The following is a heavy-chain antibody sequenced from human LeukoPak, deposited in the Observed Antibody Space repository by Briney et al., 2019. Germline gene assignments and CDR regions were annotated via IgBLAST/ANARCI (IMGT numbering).Heavy chain of an antibody. CDR1: GFTFSSYE. V-gene: IGHV3-48*03. Sequence: QPGGSLRLSCAASGFTFSSYEMHWVRQAPGKGLEWVSYISSSGSTIYYADSVKGRFSISRDNAKNSLYLQMNSLRSDDTAVYYCARGDSSSWYYFDYWGQGTLVTVSS. CDR3: ARGDSSSWYYFDY. D-gene: IGHD6-13*01. J-gene: IGHJ4*02. CDR2: ISSSGSTI.